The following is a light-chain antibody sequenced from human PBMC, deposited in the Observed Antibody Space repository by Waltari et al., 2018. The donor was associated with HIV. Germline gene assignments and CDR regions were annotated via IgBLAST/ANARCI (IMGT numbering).Light chain of an antibody. V-gene: IGLV1-40*01. CDR3: QSYDSSLSGPGGV. Sequence: QSVLTQPPSVSGAPGQRVTISCPGSSSNIGAGYDVHWYQQLPGTAPKLLIYGNSNRPSGVPDRFSGSKSGTSASLAITGLQAEDEADYYCQSYDSSLSGPGGVFGGGTKLTVL. CDR1: SSNIGAGYD. J-gene: IGLJ2*01. CDR2: GNS.